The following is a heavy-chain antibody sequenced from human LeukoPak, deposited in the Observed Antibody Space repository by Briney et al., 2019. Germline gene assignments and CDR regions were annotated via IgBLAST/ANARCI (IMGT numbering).Heavy chain of an antibody. CDR1: GFTFSSYG. V-gene: IGHV3-33*01. J-gene: IGHJ4*02. D-gene: IGHD2-15*01. Sequence: GGSLRLSCAASGFTFSSYGMHWVRQAPGKGLEWVAVMYYDGISKYYADSVKGRFTISRDNSKNTLYLQMNSLRLEDTAVYYCARDYYCSGGSCLYFDYWGQGTLVTVSS. CDR2: MYYDGISK. CDR3: ARDYYCSGGSCLYFDY.